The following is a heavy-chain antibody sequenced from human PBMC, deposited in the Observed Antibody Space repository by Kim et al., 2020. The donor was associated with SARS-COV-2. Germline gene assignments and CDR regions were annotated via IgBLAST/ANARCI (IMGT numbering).Heavy chain of an antibody. CDR1: GFTFSSYG. Sequence: GGSLRLSCAASGFTFSSYGMHWVRQAPGKGLEWVAVISYDGSNKYYADSVKGRFTISRDNSKNTLYLQMNSLRAEDTPVYYYAKVSRMLLGPIDYWGQGT. J-gene: IGHJ4*02. D-gene: IGHD2-8*01. CDR3: AKVSRMLLGPIDY. V-gene: IGHV3-30*18. CDR2: ISYDGSNK.